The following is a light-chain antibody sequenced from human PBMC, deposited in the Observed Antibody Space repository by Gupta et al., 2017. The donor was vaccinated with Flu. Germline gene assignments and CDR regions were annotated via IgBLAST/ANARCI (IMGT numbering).Light chain of an antibody. CDR3: QQANTFPIT. CDR1: QGSSSW. J-gene: IGKJ5*01. Sequence: GDRVTSTCRASQGSSSWLAWYQQKPGRAPKLLIYAASSLQSGVPSRFSGSGSGTDYTLTISSLQPEDFATYYCQQANTFPITFGQGTRLEIE. V-gene: IGKV1D-12*01. CDR2: AAS.